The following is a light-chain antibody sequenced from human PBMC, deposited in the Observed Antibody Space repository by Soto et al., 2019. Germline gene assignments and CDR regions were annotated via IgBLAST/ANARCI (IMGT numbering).Light chain of an antibody. J-gene: IGKJ1*01. V-gene: IGKV1-17*01. CDR2: VAS. CDR3: LQHNSFPWT. CDR1: QSISSY. Sequence: DIQMTQSPSSLSASVGDRVTITCRASQSISSYLNWYQQKPGKAPKRLIAVASTLQRGVPSRFSGSGSGTEFTLTISSLQPEDFATYYCLQHNSFPWTFGRGTKVDIK.